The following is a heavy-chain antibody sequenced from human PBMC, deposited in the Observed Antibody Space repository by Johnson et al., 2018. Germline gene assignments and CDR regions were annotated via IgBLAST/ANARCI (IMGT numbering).Heavy chain of an antibody. Sequence: VQLQESGGGLVQPGGSLRLSCAASGFTFSSYSMNWVRQAPGKGLEWVSYISSSSGTIYYAASVKGRFIISRDNAKNSLYLQMKSLRAEDTAVYYCARGGLLWFGELVFGAFDIWGQGTMVTVSS. CDR3: ARGGLLWFGELVFGAFDI. D-gene: IGHD3-10*01. CDR2: ISSSSGTI. V-gene: IGHV3-48*01. J-gene: IGHJ3*02. CDR1: GFTFSSYS.